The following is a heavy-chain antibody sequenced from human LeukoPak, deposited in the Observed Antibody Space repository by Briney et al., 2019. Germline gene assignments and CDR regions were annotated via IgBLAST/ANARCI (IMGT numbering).Heavy chain of an antibody. Sequence: PSGTLSLTCAVYGVSISSDNWWTWVRQPPGKGLEWIGETHRSGDTKYNPSLNGRVTISMDNSKNQLSLNLISVTAADTAIYFCATRHHGRTYMVPLDSWGQGTLVTVSS. D-gene: IGHD3-10*01. CDR1: GVSISSDNW. J-gene: IGHJ4*02. V-gene: IGHV4-4*02. CDR3: ATRHHGRTYMVPLDS. CDR2: THRSGDT.